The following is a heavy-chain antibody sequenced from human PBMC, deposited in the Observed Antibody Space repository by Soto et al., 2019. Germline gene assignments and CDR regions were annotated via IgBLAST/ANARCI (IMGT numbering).Heavy chain of an antibody. Sequence: QLQLQESGPGLVKPSETLSLTCTVSGGSISSSSYYWGWIRQPPGKGLEWIGSIYYSGSTYYNPSLKSRVTISVDTSQNQFSRKLSSVTAADTAVYYCARSMTTVVTLDYWGQGTLVTVSS. J-gene: IGHJ4*02. CDR2: IYYSGST. CDR1: GGSISSSSYY. V-gene: IGHV4-39*01. D-gene: IGHD4-17*01. CDR3: ARSMTTVVTLDY.